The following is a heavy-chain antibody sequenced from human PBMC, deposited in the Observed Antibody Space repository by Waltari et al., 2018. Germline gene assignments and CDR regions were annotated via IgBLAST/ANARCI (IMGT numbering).Heavy chain of an antibody. CDR2: INAAHGTT. V-gene: IGHV1-3*01. CDR1: GYPYPISG. CDR3: ARDSDYYDSSGYGNWFDP. Sequence: QVQLVQSGAEVKKPGASVKVSCKNSGYPYPISGLHWIRQAPGQGLEWMGCINAAHGTTKYSQKFQGRLTITRDTSARTIYMELSSLRSEDTAMYYCARDSDYYDSSGYGNWFDPWGQGTLVTVSS. J-gene: IGHJ5*02. D-gene: IGHD3-22*01.